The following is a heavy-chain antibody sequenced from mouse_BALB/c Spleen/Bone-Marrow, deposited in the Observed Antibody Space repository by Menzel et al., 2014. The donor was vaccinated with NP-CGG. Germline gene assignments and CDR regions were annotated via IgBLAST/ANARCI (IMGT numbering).Heavy chain of an antibody. CDR3: ARDMGGLLFDY. Sequence: EVMLVESGGGLVQPGGSLRLSCATSGFTFTDYYMNWVRQPPGKALEWLGFIRNKAYSYTTEYSASVKGRFTISRDNSQSILYLQMNTLRAEDSATYYCARDMGGLLFDYWGQGTTPTVSS. CDR1: GFTFTDYY. D-gene: IGHD2-3*01. V-gene: IGHV7-3*02. J-gene: IGHJ2*01. CDR2: IRNKAYSYTT.